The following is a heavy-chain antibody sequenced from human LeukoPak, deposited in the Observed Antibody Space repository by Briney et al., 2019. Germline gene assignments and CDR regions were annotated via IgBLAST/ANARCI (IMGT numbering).Heavy chain of an antibody. V-gene: IGHV3-23*01. CDR1: GFTFSSYA. Sequence: PGGSLRLSCAASGFTFSSYAMSWVRQAPGKGLEWVSGISGSGGSTYYADSVKGRFTISRDNSKNTLYLQMNSLRAEDTAVYYCAKEGDVRAFGELHYYFDYWGQGTLVTVSS. D-gene: IGHD3-10*01. CDR2: ISGSGGST. J-gene: IGHJ4*02. CDR3: AKEGDVRAFGELHYYFDY.